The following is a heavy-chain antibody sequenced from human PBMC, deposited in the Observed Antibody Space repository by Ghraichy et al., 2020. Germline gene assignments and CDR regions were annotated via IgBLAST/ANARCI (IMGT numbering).Heavy chain of an antibody. Sequence: GESLNISCAASGFTFSNYAMSWVRQAPGKGLEWVSAISGSDGTTYYADSVRGRFAIARDNSKNTLYLQMNTLRAEDTAIYYCAKGLNFWTGVDYWGQGTLVTVSS. CDR1: GFTFSNYA. CDR3: AKGLNFWTGVDY. CDR2: ISGSDGTT. J-gene: IGHJ4*02. V-gene: IGHV3-23*01. D-gene: IGHD3/OR15-3a*01.